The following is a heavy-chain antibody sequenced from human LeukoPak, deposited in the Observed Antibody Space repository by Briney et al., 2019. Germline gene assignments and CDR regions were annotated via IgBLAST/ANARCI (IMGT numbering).Heavy chain of an antibody. D-gene: IGHD4-17*01. Sequence: PGGSLRLSCAASGFTFSSYDMNWVRQAPGKGLEWVSSISSSSSYIYYADSVEGRFTISRDNAKNSLYLQMNSLRAEDTAVYYCSRLRHDYGDYVPWFDPWGQETLVTVSS. CDR3: SRLRHDYGDYVPWFDP. J-gene: IGHJ5*02. CDR2: ISSSSSYI. CDR1: GFTFSSYD. V-gene: IGHV3-21*01.